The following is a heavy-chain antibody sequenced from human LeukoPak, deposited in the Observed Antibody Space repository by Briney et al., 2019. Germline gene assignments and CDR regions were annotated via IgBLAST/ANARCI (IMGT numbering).Heavy chain of an antibody. J-gene: IGHJ4*02. Sequence: PSETLSLTCTVSSGSINSYSWGWVRQPPGKGLEWVGRIYTTGATQYNPSLKSRVTMSIDTSTNQFSLNLRSMTAADTAVYYCGRQGYTASYYFLDFWSQGTLVAVS. CDR2: IYTTGAT. V-gene: IGHV4-4*07. CDR3: GRQGYTASYYFLDF. CDR1: SGSINSYS. D-gene: IGHD1-26*01.